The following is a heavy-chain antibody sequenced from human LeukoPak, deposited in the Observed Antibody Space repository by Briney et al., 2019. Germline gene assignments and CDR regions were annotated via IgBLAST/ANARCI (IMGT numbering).Heavy chain of an antibody. CDR1: GYTFTGYY. CDR3: ARDVLYSSGWYGEEHFDY. V-gene: IGHV1-2*06. Sequence: ASVKVSCKASGYTFTGYYMHWVRQAPGQGLEWMGRINSNSGGTNYAQKFQGGVTMTRDTSISTAYMELSRLRSDDTAVYYCARDVLYSSGWYGEEHFDYWGQGTLVTVSS. J-gene: IGHJ4*02. D-gene: IGHD6-19*01. CDR2: INSNSGGT.